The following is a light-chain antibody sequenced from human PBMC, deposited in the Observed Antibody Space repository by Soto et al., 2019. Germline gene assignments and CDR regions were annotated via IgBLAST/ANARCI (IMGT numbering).Light chain of an antibody. CDR3: SSYTSSNIPV. Sequence: QSALTQPASVSGSPGQSITISCTGTSSDVGGYDYVSWYQHHPGKAPNLMIYDVINRPSGVSNRFSGSKSGNTASLTIPGLQADDEADYYCSSYTSSNIPVFGGGTQLTVL. CDR2: DVI. V-gene: IGLV2-14*03. J-gene: IGLJ7*01. CDR1: SSDVGGYDY.